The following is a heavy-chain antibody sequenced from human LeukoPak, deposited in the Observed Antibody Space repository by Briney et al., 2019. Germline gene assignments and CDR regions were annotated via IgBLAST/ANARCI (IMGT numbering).Heavy chain of an antibody. CDR3: ARAGGYYYYYMDV. J-gene: IGHJ6*03. CDR2: IYYSGST. D-gene: IGHD3-16*01. Sequence: SETLSLICTVSGDSISSSSYYWGWIRQPPGKGLEWIGSIYYSGSTYYNPSLKSRVTISVDTSKNQFSLKLSSVTAADTAVYYCARAGGYYYYYMDVWGKGTTVTVSS. CDR1: GDSISSSSYY. V-gene: IGHV4-39*01.